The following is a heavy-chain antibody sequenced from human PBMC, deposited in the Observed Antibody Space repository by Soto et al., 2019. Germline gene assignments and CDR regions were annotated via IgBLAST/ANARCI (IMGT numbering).Heavy chain of an antibody. V-gene: IGHV3-48*02. D-gene: IGHD2-2*02. CDR1: RFTFSTYD. CDR2: ISSSGRTI. Sequence: SLRLSCAASRFTFSTYDMNWVRQAPGKGLEWVSFISSSGRTIYYADSVKGRFTISRDNAKNSLYLQMNSLRDEDTAVYYCARNGGYCSGTNCYTYGMDIWGQGTTVTVSS. J-gene: IGHJ6*02. CDR3: ARNGGYCSGTNCYTYGMDI.